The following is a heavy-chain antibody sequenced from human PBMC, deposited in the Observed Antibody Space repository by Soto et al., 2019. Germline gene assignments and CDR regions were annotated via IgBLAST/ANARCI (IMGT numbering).Heavy chain of an antibody. J-gene: IGHJ5*02. D-gene: IGHD2-15*01. V-gene: IGHV1-3*01. CDR3: AREDIVVVVAATNPGGFDP. CDR1: GYTFTSYA. CDR2: INAGNGNT. Sequence: ASVKVSCKASGYTFTSYAMHWVRQAPGQRLEWMGWINAGNGNTKYSQKFQGRVTITRDTSASTAYMELSSLRSEDTAVYYCAREDIVVVVAATNPGGFDPWGQGTLVTVSS.